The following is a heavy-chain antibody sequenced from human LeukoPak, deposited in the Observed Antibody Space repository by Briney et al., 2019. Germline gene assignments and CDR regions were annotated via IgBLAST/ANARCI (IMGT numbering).Heavy chain of an antibody. CDR3: ARAETIVGATPFDY. D-gene: IGHD1-26*01. V-gene: IGHV1-69*13. Sequence: SVKVSCKASGGTFSSYAISWVRQAPGQGLEWMGGIIPIFGTADYAQKFQGRVTITADESTSTAYMELSSLRSEDTAVYYCARAETIVGATPFDYWGQGTLVTVSS. CDR1: GGTFSSYA. CDR2: IIPIFGTA. J-gene: IGHJ4*02.